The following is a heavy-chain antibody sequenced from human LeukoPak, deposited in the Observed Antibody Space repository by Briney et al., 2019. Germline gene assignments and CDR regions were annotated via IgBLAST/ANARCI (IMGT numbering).Heavy chain of an antibody. CDR2: IIPIFGSA. J-gene: IGHJ4*02. V-gene: IGHV1-69*06. CDR3: ARTLSWYRGLGY. D-gene: IGHD6-13*01. CDR1: GGIFSSYA. Sequence: SVKVSCKASGGIFSSYAINWVRQAPGQGLEWMGGIIPIFGSANYAQKFQGRVTITADKSTSTAYMELSSLRAEDTAVYYCARTLSWYRGLGYWGQGTLVTVSS.